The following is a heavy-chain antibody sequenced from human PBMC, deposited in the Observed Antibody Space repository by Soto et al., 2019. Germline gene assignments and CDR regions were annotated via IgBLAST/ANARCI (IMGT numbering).Heavy chain of an antibody. D-gene: IGHD3-3*01. CDR1: GGTFNSCA. CDR2: IIPIFGTS. CDR3: AKIAPPRFFDYFSYGMDV. J-gene: IGHJ6*02. V-gene: IGHV1-69*13. Sequence: SVKVSCKASGGTFNSCAISWVRQAPGQGLEWVGGIIPIFGTSNYAQKFQGRVTITADESTSTASMELSSLRSEDTAVYYCAKIAPPRFFDYFSYGMDVWGQGTTVTVS.